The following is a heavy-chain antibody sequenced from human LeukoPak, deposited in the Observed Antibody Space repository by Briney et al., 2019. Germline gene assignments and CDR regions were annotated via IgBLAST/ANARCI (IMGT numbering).Heavy chain of an antibody. Sequence: PSETLSLTCTVAGGSISTNSYYWGWIRQPPGKGLEWIGSIYYSGSTYYNPSLKSRVTISVVTSKNQFSLQLSSVNAADTAVYFCARDGTSGGLNWLDPWGQGTLVTVSS. V-gene: IGHV4-39*07. CDR1: GGSISTNSYY. CDR3: ARDGTSGGLNWLDP. CDR2: IYYSGST. D-gene: IGHD1-26*01. J-gene: IGHJ5*02.